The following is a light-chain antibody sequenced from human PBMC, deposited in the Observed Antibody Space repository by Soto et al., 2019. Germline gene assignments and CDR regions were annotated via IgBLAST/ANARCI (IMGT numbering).Light chain of an antibody. CDR1: QSVSNNF. V-gene: IGKV3-20*01. J-gene: IGKJ3*01. Sequence: DIVLTQSPGTLSLSPGERGTLSCRASQSVSNNFLAWYQQKPGQAPRLLIYDASTRATGIPGRFSGSGSGTDFTLTISRLEPEDFAVYYCQQYGRSPLTFGPGTKVDIK. CDR3: QQYGRSPLT. CDR2: DAS.